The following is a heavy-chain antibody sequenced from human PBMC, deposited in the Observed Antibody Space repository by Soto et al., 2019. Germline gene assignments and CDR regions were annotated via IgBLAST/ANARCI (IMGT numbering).Heavy chain of an antibody. Sequence: PGESLKISCKGSGYSFTSYWISWVRQMPGKGLEWMGRIDPSDSYTNYSPSFQGHVTISADKSISTAYLQWSSLKASDTAMFYCARLDCNGGSCYSGDYWGQGTLVTVSS. CDR3: ARLDCNGGSCYSGDY. CDR1: GYSFTSYW. V-gene: IGHV5-10-1*01. D-gene: IGHD2-15*01. CDR2: IDPSDSYT. J-gene: IGHJ4*02.